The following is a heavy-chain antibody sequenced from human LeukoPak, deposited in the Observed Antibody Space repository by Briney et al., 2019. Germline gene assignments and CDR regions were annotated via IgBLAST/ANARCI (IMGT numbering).Heavy chain of an antibody. CDR3: ARGGAVAAGDSVDY. V-gene: IGHV1-2*02. J-gene: IGHJ4*02. Sequence: GASVKVSCKASGYTFTGYYMHWVRQAPGQGLEWMGWINPNSGGTSYAQKFQGRVTMTRDTSISTAYMELSRLRSDDTAVYYCARGGAVAAGDSVDYWGQGTLVTVSS. CDR2: INPNSGGT. CDR1: GYTFTGYY. D-gene: IGHD6-19*01.